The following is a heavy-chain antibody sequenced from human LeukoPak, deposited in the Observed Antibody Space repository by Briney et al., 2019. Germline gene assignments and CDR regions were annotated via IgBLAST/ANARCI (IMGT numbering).Heavy chain of an antibody. CDR2: INPNSGGT. D-gene: IGHD6-6*01. V-gene: IGHV1-2*02. CDR1: GYTFTGYY. Sequence: ASVKVSCKASGYTFTGYYMHWVRQAPGQGLEWMGWINPNSGGTNYAQKFQGRVTMTRDTSISTAYMELSRLRSDDTAVYYCARDLHQLPSRAGYYFDYWGQGTLVTVSS. CDR3: ARDLHQLPSRAGYYFDY. J-gene: IGHJ4*02.